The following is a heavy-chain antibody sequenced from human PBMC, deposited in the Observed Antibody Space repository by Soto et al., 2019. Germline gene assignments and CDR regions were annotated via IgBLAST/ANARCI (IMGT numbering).Heavy chain of an antibody. CDR1: GFTFSSYA. D-gene: IGHD4-4*01. CDR2: ISGSGGST. CDR3: AKDRTTVTTGNYYYYMDV. J-gene: IGHJ6*03. Sequence: EVQLLESGGGLVQPGGSLRLSCAASGFTFSSYAMSWVRQAPGKGLEWVSAISGSGGSTYYADSVQGRFTISRDNSKNALYLQMNSLRAEDTAVYYCAKDRTTVTTGNYYYYMDVWGKGTTVTVSS. V-gene: IGHV3-23*01.